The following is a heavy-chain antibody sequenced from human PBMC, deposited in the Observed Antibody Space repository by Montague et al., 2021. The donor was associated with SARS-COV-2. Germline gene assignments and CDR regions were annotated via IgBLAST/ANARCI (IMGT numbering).Heavy chain of an antibody. Sequence: SETRSLTCTVSGGSISSYYWSWIRQPPGKGLEWNGYIYYSGSTNTNPSPKRRVTISVDTSKNQFPLKLSSGTVADTAVYDCARGSGWMGNAFDIWGQGTMVPVSS. D-gene: IGHD6-19*01. V-gene: IGHV4-59*01. CDR2: IYYSGST. CDR1: GGSISSYY. J-gene: IGHJ3*02. CDR3: ARGSGWMGNAFDI.